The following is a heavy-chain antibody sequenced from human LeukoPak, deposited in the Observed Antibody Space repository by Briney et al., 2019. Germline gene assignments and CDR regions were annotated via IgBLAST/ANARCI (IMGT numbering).Heavy chain of an antibody. CDR3: ARWGNYCSSTSCYKDWFDP. CDR2: IYRSGST. J-gene: IGHJ5*02. D-gene: IGHD2-2*02. Sequence: SETLSLTCAVSGGSISSSNWWSWVRQPPGKGLEWIGEIYRSGSTNYNPSLKSRVTISVDTSKNQFSLKLSSVTAADTAVYYCARWGNYCSSTSCYKDWFDPWGQGTLVTVSS. CDR1: GGSISSSNW. V-gene: IGHV4-4*02.